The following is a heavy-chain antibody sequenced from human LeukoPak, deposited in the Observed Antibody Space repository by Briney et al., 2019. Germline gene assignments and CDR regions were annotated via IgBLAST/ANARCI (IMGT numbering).Heavy chain of an antibody. J-gene: IGHJ4*02. CDR1: GFTFSSYG. V-gene: IGHV3-33*06. CDR2: IWYDGSNK. CDR3: AKDSYYDSSGYYR. D-gene: IGHD3-22*01. Sequence: PGGSLRLSCAASGFTFSSYGMHWVRQAPGKGLEWVAVIWYDGSNKYYADSVKGRFTISRDNSMNTLYLQMNSLRAEDTAVYYCAKDSYYDSSGYYRWSQGTLVTVSS.